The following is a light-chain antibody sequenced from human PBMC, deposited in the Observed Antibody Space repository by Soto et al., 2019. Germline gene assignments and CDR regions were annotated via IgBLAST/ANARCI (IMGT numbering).Light chain of an antibody. CDR3: QSYDRSLNDWV. CDR1: TSSIGAGFD. V-gene: IGLV1-40*01. Sequence: QSALTQPPSVSGAPGQRVTISCTGSTSSIGAGFDVHWYQQLPGTAPKLLIYGNNNRPSGVPDRFSGSKSGTSASLAITGLQADDEADYYCQSYDRSLNDWVFGGGTKLTVL. CDR2: GNN. J-gene: IGLJ3*02.